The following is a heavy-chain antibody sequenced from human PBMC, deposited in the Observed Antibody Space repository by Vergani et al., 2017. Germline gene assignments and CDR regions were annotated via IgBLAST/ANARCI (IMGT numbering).Heavy chain of an antibody. V-gene: IGHV1-69*04. J-gene: IGHJ4*02. Sequence: QVQLVQSGAEVKKPGSSVKVSCKASGGTFSSYAISWVRQAPGQGLEWMGRIIPILGIANYEQKFQGRVTITADKSISTAYLQWSSLKASDTAMYYCARHVGSIAARPADYWGQGTLVTVSS. D-gene: IGHD6-6*01. CDR2: IIPILGIA. CDR1: GGTFSSYA. CDR3: ARHVGSIAARPADY.